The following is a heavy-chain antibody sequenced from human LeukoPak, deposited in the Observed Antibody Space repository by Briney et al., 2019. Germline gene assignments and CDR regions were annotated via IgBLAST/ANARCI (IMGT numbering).Heavy chain of an antibody. CDR3: ARELYYYYYGMDV. CDR1: GFTFITYT. V-gene: IGHV3-23*01. J-gene: IGHJ6*02. D-gene: IGHD2-15*01. CDR2: ISGSGGST. Sequence: PGGSLRHSCAASGFTFITYTMNWVRQAPGKGLEWVSAISGSGGSTYYADFVKGRFTISRDNSKNSLYLQMNSLRAEDTAVYYCARELYYYYYGMDVWGQGTTVPVSS.